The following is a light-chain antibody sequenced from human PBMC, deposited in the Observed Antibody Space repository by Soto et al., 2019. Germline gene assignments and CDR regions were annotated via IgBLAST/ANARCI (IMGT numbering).Light chain of an antibody. V-gene: IGKV1-12*01. CDR3: QQTNRFPLT. Sequence: DIQMTQSPSSVSASVGDRVTITCRASQDISRGLAWFQQRPGKAPKLLIFSGSTLQPGVPSRFSGSGSGTDFILTISSLQPEYFVTYYCQQTNRFPLTFGGGTKVEFK. CDR2: SGS. J-gene: IGKJ4*02. CDR1: QDISRG.